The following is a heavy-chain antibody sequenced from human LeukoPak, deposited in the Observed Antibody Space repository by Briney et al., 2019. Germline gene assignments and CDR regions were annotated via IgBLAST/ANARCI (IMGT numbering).Heavy chain of an antibody. V-gene: IGHV4-34*01. J-gene: IGHJ5*02. D-gene: IGHD3-10*01. CDR1: GGSFSGYY. Sequence: KPSETLSLTCAVYGGSFSGYYWSWIRQPPGKGLEWIGEINHSGSTNYNPSLKSRVTISVDTSKNQFSLKLSSVTAADTAVHYCASLHYGPRRSFYNWFDPWGQGTLVTVSS. CDR3: ASLHYGPRRSFYNWFDP. CDR2: INHSGST.